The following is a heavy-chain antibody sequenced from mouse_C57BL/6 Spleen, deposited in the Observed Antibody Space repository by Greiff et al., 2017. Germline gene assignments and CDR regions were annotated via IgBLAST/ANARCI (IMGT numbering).Heavy chain of an antibody. Sequence: EVKLQQSGPELVKPGASVKMSCKASGYTFTDYNMHWVKQSHGKSLEWIGYINPNNGGTSYNQKFKGKATLTVNKSSSTAYMELRSLTSEDSAVYYCARSGGAPYYYAMDYWGQGTSVTVSS. CDR1: GYTFTDYN. J-gene: IGHJ4*01. CDR2: INPNNGGT. V-gene: IGHV1-22*01. D-gene: IGHD3-1*01. CDR3: ARSGGAPYYYAMDY.